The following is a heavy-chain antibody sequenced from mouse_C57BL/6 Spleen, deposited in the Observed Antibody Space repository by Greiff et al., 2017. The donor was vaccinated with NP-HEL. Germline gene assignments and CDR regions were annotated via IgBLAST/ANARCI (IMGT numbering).Heavy chain of an antibody. Sequence: QVQLQQPGAELVKPGASVKLSCKASGYTFTSYWMHWVKQRPGQGLEWIGMIHPNSGSTNSNEKFKSKATLTVDKSSSTAYMQLSSLTSEDSAVYYCAIGEGYGNYNWYFDVWGTGTTVTVSS. CDR3: AIGEGYGNYNWYFDV. CDR1: GYTFTSYW. CDR2: IHPNSGST. V-gene: IGHV1-64*01. D-gene: IGHD2-1*01. J-gene: IGHJ1*03.